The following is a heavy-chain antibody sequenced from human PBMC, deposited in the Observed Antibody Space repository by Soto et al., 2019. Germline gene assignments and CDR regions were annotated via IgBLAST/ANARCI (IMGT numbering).Heavy chain of an antibody. Sequence: QVQLVQSGAEVKKPGSSVKVSCKASGGTFSSYTISWVRRAPGQRLEWMGRIIPILGIANYAQKFQGRVTITADKSTSTAYMELSSLRSEDTAVYYCARTHVIAAAGTPFDYWGQSTLVTVSS. CDR3: ARTHVIAAAGTPFDY. V-gene: IGHV1-69*02. J-gene: IGHJ4*02. D-gene: IGHD6-13*01. CDR2: IIPILGIA. CDR1: GGTFSSYT.